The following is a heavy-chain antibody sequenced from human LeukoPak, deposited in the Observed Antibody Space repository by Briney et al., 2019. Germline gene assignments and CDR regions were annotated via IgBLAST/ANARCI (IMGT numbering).Heavy chain of an antibody. CDR3: ATGRLQPAH. V-gene: IGHV3-7*01. D-gene: IGHD5-24*01. CDR2: INEDESVT. Sequence: GGSLRLSCVVSGISFSGSWMTLVRQAPGRGLESVANINEDESVTYFVDSVKGRFAISRDNANNSVFLQLKSLRAEDTAVYYCATGRLQPAHWGQGTLVTVSS. CDR1: GISFSGSW. J-gene: IGHJ4*02.